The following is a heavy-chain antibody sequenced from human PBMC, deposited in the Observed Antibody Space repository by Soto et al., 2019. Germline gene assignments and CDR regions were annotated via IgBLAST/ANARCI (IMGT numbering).Heavy chain of an antibody. J-gene: IGHJ4*02. CDR2: IYYSGST. Sequence: SETLSLTCTVSGGSISSYYWSWIRQPPGKGLEWIGYIYYSGSTNYNPSLKSRVTISVDTSKNQFSLKLSSVTAADTAVYYCARTQIAVAGTSFDYWGQGTLVTVSS. D-gene: IGHD6-19*01. CDR3: ARTQIAVAGTSFDY. CDR1: GGSISSYY. V-gene: IGHV4-59*01.